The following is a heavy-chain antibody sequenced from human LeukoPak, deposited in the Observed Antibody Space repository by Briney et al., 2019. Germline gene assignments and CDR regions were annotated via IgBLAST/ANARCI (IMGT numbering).Heavy chain of an antibody. V-gene: IGHV3-11*05. CDR3: ARDRKYYYGSGSPFGMDV. D-gene: IGHD3-10*01. CDR1: GFTFSDYY. J-gene: IGHJ6*02. CDR2: ISSSSSYT. Sequence: AGSLRLSCAASGFTFSDYYMSWIRQAPGKGLEWVSYISSSSSYTNYADSVKGRFTISRDNAKNSLYLQMNSLRAEDTAVYYCARDRKYYYGSGSPFGMDVWGQGTTVTVSS.